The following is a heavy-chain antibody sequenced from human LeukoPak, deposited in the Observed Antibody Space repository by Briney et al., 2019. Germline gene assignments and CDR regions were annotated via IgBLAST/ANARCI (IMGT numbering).Heavy chain of an antibody. Sequence: PSETLSLTCTVSGYSISNGYYWGWIRQPPGKGLEWIGEINHSGSTNYNPSLKSRVTISVDTSKNQFSLKLSSVTAADTAVYYCARGISGWGFTYYYYYMDVWGKGTTVTASS. J-gene: IGHJ6*03. D-gene: IGHD6-19*01. V-gene: IGHV4-38-2*02. CDR2: INHSGST. CDR3: ARGISGWGFTYYYYYMDV. CDR1: GYSISNGYY.